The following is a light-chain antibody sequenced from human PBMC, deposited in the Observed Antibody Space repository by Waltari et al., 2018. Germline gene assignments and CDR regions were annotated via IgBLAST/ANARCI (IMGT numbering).Light chain of an antibody. Sequence: EIVLTQSPDTLSLSPGERATLSCRASKSVSRALAWYQQNPGQAPRLLIYGASNRATGIPDRFSGSGSGTDFSLIISRLEPEDFAVYYCQHYVSLPVTFGQGTKVEIK. CDR3: QHYVSLPVT. J-gene: IGKJ1*01. V-gene: IGKV3-20*01. CDR2: GAS. CDR1: KSVSRA.